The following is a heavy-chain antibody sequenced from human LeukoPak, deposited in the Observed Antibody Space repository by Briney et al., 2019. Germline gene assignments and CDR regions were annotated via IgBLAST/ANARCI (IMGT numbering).Heavy chain of an antibody. J-gene: IGHJ3*02. CDR1: GGSISSYY. Sequence: SETLSLTCTGSGGSISSYYWSWIRQPPGKGLEWIGYIYYTGSTNYNPSLKSRVTISADTSKNQFSLKMSSVTAADTAVYYCARAYGPGSLDAFDIWGQGTMVTVSS. D-gene: IGHD3-10*01. V-gene: IGHV4-59*01. CDR3: ARAYGPGSLDAFDI. CDR2: IYYTGST.